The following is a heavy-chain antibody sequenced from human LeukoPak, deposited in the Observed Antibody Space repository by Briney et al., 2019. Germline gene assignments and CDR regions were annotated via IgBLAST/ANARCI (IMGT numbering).Heavy chain of an antibody. D-gene: IGHD3-22*01. CDR1: GFTFSSYG. CDR3: ARELSPVVKYFFEY. Sequence: PGRSLRLSCVASGFTFSSYGIHWVRQAPGKGLEWVAVIWYDGSNKYYADSVKGRFTISRDNSKNTLYLQMNSLRAEDTALYYCARELSPVVKYFFEYWGQGTLVTVSP. J-gene: IGHJ4*02. CDR2: IWYDGSNK. V-gene: IGHV3-33*01.